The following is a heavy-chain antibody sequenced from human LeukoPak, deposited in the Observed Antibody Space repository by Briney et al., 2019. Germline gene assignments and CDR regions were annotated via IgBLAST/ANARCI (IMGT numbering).Heavy chain of an antibody. D-gene: IGHD2-15*01. V-gene: IGHV3-7*01. CDR1: GFTFSDYW. CDR2: IKGDGSKI. J-gene: IGHJ4*02. Sequence: GGSLRLSCGASGFTFSDYWRSWVRQAPGKGPEWVANIKGDGSKIYYVDSVKGRFTISRDNDKNSLYLQMNNVRAEDTSAYHCARDGSCFDFWGQGALVTVSS. CDR3: ARDGSCFDF.